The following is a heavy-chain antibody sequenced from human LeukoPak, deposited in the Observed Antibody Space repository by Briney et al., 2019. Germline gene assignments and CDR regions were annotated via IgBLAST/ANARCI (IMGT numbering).Heavy chain of an antibody. CDR3: ARIREMYYYDSSGYYYDY. CDR1: GYSFTSYW. J-gene: IGHJ4*02. CDR2: IYPGDSDT. V-gene: IGHV5-51*01. Sequence: GESLKISCKSSGYSFTSYWIGWVRQMPGKGLEWMGIIYPGDSDTRYSPSFQGQVTISADKSISTAYLQWSSLEASDTAMYYCARIREMYYYDSSGYYYDYWGQGTLVTVSS. D-gene: IGHD3-22*01.